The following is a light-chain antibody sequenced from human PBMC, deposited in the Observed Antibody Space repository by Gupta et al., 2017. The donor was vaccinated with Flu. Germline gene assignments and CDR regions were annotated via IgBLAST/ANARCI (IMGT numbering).Light chain of an antibody. CDR1: QGIRND. CDR2: GAS. V-gene: IGKV1-6*01. Sequence: AIQMTQSPSSLSASVGDRVTITCRASQGIRNDLGWYQQKPGKAPKLLISGASTLQSGVPSRFRGSGSGTDFTLTISSRQPEDFATYYCLQEYNYPRTLGKGTKVEIK. J-gene: IGKJ1*01. CDR3: LQEYNYPRT.